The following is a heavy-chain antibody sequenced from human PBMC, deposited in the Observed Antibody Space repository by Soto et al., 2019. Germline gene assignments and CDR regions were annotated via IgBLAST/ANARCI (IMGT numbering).Heavy chain of an antibody. J-gene: IGHJ2*01. CDR3: AREANIVFVCVRHYHRNLLSFQTITVSDL. CDR1: GDSVSSNSAA. Sequence: SQTLSLTCVISGDSVSSNSAAWNWIRQSPSRGLEWLGKTYYRSQWYNDYAVSVKSRITFNPDTSKNQISLQLNSVTPEDTAVYYCAREANIVFVCVRHYHRNLLSFQTITVSDL. V-gene: IGHV6-1*01. D-gene: IGHD2-15*01. CDR2: TYYRSQWYN.